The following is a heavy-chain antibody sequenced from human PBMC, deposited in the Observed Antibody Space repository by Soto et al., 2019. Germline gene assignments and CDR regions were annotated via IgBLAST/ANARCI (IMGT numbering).Heavy chain of an antibody. D-gene: IGHD3-10*01. Sequence: QVQLQQWGAGLLKPSETLSLTCAVYGGSFSGCYWSWIRQPPGKGLEWIGEINHSGSTNYNPSLKSRVTISVDTSKNQFSLKLSSVTAADTAVYYCARGITMVRGPYGMDVWGQGTTVTVSS. CDR3: ARGITMVRGPYGMDV. V-gene: IGHV4-34*01. CDR1: GGSFSGCY. CDR2: INHSGST. J-gene: IGHJ6*02.